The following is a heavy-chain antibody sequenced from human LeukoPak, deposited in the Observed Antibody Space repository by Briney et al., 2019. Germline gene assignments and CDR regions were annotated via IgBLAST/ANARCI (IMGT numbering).Heavy chain of an antibody. J-gene: IGHJ4*02. CDR1: GFTFSSYS. CDR2: IISSSSTI. D-gene: IGHD1-26*01. V-gene: IGHV3-48*01. Sequence: PGGSLRLSCAASGFTFSSYSMNWVRQAPGKGLEWVSYIISSSSTIYYADSVEGRFTISRDNAKNSLYLQMNSLRAEDTAVYYCATSVGALGYWGQGTLVTVSS. CDR3: ATSVGALGY.